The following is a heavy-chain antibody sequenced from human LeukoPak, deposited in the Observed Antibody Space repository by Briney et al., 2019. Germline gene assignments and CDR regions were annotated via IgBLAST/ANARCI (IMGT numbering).Heavy chain of an antibody. CDR3: ARVVYCSGGSCYDY. V-gene: IGHV4-61*01. Sequence: SETLSLTCTVSGVSVSSGSYYWSWIRQPPGKGLEWIGYIYYSGSTNYNPSLKSRVTISVDTSKNQFSLKLSSVTAADTAVYYCARVVYCSGGSCYDYWGQGTLVTVSS. CDR2: IYYSGST. D-gene: IGHD2-15*01. CDR1: GVSVSSGSYY. J-gene: IGHJ4*02.